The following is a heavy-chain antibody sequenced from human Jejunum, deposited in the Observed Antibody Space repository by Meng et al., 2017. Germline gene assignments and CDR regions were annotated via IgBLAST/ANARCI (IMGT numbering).Heavy chain of an antibody. Sequence: VEVLESGAEVKEPGAAVKVYCKTSGYPFSNYAISWVRQAPGQGLEWMGWIDTNTGNPMYAQGFIGRVVFSLDTSVSTAYLQISSLKADDTAVYYCTRDGYSDCSSTSCFDYWGQGTLVTVSS. CDR2: IDTNTGNP. J-gene: IGHJ4*02. CDR3: TRDGYSDCSSTSCFDY. D-gene: IGHD2-2*01. V-gene: IGHV7-4-1*02. CDR1: GYPFSNYA.